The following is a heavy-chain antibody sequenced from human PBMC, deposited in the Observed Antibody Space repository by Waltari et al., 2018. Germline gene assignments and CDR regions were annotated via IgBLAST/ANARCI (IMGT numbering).Heavy chain of an antibody. D-gene: IGHD3-9*01. J-gene: IGHJ4*02. CDR2: IIPILGIA. V-gene: IGHV1-69*04. CDR1: GGTFSSDA. Sequence: QVQLVQSGAEVKKPGSSVKVSCKASGGTFSSDAIRWVRQAPGQALEWMGGIIPILGIANYAQKFQGRVTITADESTRTAYMELSSLKSEDTAVYYCARDRKNDILTGYYTAYFDYWGQGTLVTVSS. CDR3: ARDRKNDILTGYYTAYFDY.